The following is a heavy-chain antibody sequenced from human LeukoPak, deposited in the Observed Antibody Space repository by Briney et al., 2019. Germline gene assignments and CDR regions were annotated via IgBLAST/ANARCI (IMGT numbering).Heavy chain of an antibody. V-gene: IGHV3-23*01. CDR2: ISGSGGST. J-gene: IGHJ4*02. CDR1: GFTFSSYG. D-gene: IGHD3-10*01. CDR3: AKCPNYYGSGSYRD. Sequence: GGTLRPSCAASGFTFSSYGMSWVRQAPGKGLEWVSAISGSGGSTYYADSVKGRFTISRDNSKNTLYLQMNSLRAEDTAVYYCAKCPNYYGSGSYRDWGQGTLVTVSS.